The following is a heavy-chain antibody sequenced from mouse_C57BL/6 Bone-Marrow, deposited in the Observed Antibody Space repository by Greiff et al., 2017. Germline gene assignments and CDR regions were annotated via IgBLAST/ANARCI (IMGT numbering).Heavy chain of an antibody. Sequence: VQLQQPGAELVKPGASVKLSCKASGYTFTSYWMPWVKQRPGRGLEWIGRIDPNSGGTKYNEKFKSKATLTVDKPSSTAYMQLSSLTSEDSAVYYCARWTAQAADYFDYWGQGTTLTVSS. CDR3: ARWTAQAADYFDY. V-gene: IGHV1-72*01. CDR1: GYTFTSYW. CDR2: IDPNSGGT. J-gene: IGHJ2*01. D-gene: IGHD3-2*02.